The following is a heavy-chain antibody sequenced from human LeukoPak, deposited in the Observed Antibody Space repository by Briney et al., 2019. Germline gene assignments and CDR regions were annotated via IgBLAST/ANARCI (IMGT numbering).Heavy chain of an antibody. D-gene: IGHD3-9*01. V-gene: IGHV3-23*01. CDR2: ISGSGGST. CDR3: ARMGYDILTGFDY. J-gene: IGHJ4*02. CDR1: GFIFSSYA. Sequence: GGSLRLSCAASGFIFSSYAMSWVRQAPGQGLEWVSAISGSGGSTYYADSVKGRFTISRDNSKNTLYLQMNSQRAEDTAVYYCARMGYDILTGFDYWGQGTLVTVSS.